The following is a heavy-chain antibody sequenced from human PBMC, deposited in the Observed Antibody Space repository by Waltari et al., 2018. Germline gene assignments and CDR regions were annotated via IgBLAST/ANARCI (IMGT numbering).Heavy chain of an antibody. Sequence: EVQLLESGGGLVQPGGSLRLSCAASGFTFSSYAMSWVRQAPGKGLEWVSAISGSGGSTYYADSVKGRFTISRDNSKNTLYLQMNSLRAEDTAVYYCAKDQDIVVVPAAMYAFDIWGQGTMVTVSS. CDR3: AKDQDIVVVPAAMYAFDI. V-gene: IGHV3-23*01. D-gene: IGHD2-2*01. CDR1: GFTFSSYA. CDR2: ISGSGGST. J-gene: IGHJ3*02.